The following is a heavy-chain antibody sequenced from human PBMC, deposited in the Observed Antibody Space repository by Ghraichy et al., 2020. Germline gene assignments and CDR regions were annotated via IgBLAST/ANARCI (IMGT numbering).Heavy chain of an antibody. V-gene: IGHV4-31*03. CDR1: GGSISSGGYY. D-gene: IGHD1-26*01. CDR3: ARHGLYSGSYYVPDY. Sequence: SETLSLTCTVSGGSISSGGYYWSWIRQHPGKGLEWIGYIYYSGSTYYNPSLKSRVTISVDTSKNQFSLKLSSVTAADTAVYYCARHGLYSGSYYVPDYWGQGTLVTVSS. CDR2: IYYSGST. J-gene: IGHJ4*02.